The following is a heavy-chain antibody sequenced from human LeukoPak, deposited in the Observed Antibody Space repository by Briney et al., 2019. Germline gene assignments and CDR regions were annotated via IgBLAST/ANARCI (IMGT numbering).Heavy chain of an antibody. CDR3: ARVMSASVWRSYGSYYYYYYMDI. CDR2: IKQDGSEK. Sequence: GGSLRLSCAASRFTFSSYGMHWIRQAPGKGLEWVANIKQDGSEKYSVDSVKGRFTISRDNAKNSLYMQMNSLRAEDTAVYYCARVMSASVWRSYGSYYYYYYMDIWGKGTTVTVSS. V-gene: IGHV3-7*01. CDR1: RFTFSSYG. J-gene: IGHJ6*03. D-gene: IGHD3-16*01.